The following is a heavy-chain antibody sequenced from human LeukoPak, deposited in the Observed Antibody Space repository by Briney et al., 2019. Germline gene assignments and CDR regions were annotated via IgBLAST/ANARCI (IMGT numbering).Heavy chain of an antibody. CDR2: IHPNDGGT. Sequence: ASVKVSCKASGYTFTGYYLHWIRQAPGQGLEWMGWIHPNDGGTVYAQKFQGRITMTRDTSISTAFMELSNLRSDDTAFYFCTREDYWGQGTLVTVSS. J-gene: IGHJ4*02. CDR3: TREDY. CDR1: GYTFTGYY. V-gene: IGHV1-2*02.